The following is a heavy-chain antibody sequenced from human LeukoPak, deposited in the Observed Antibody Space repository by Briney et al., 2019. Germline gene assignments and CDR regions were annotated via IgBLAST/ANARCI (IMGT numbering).Heavy chain of an antibody. D-gene: IGHD4-17*01. V-gene: IGHV3-48*04. Sequence: GGSLRLSCAASGFTFSSYSMNWVRQAPGKGLEWVSYISSSSSTIYYADSVKGRFTISRDNAKNSLYLQMNSLRAEDTAVYYCARDPIYGDYSGFDYWGQGTLVTVSS. CDR2: ISSSSSTI. J-gene: IGHJ4*02. CDR1: GFTFSSYS. CDR3: ARDPIYGDYSGFDY.